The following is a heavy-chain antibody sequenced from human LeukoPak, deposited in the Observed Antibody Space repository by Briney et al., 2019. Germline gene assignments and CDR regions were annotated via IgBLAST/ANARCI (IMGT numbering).Heavy chain of an antibody. D-gene: IGHD1-26*01. J-gene: IGHJ4*02. Sequence: GGSLRLSCAASGFTFSSYAMSWVRQAPGKGLKWVSGISDSGGTIYYADSVKGRFTISRDNSKNTLYLQMNSLRAEDTAVYYCAKKLSGSYKAFDYWGQGTPVTVSS. CDR1: GFTFSSYA. CDR3: AKKLSGSYKAFDY. CDR2: ISDSGGTI. V-gene: IGHV3-23*01.